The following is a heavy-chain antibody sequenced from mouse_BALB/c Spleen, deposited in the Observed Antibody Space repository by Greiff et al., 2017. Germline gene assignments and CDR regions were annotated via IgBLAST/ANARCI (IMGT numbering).Heavy chain of an antibody. J-gene: IGHJ4*01. Sequence: VKLVESGPDLVAPSQSLSITCTVSGFSLTSYGVHWVRQPPGKGLEWLVVIWSDGSTTYNSALKSRLSISKDNSKSQVFLKMNSLQTDDTAMYYCARHEYGNYGRDAMDYWGQGTSVTVSS. V-gene: IGHV2-6-2*01. CDR3: ARHEYGNYGRDAMDY. CDR2: IWSDGST. D-gene: IGHD2-10*02. CDR1: GFSLTSYG.